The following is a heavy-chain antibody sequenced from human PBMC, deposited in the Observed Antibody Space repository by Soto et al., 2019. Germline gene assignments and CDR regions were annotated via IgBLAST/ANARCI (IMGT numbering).Heavy chain of an antibody. CDR2: IYWNDDK. CDR3: AHRHPPADGFDP. D-gene: IGHD2-2*01. V-gene: IGHV2-5*01. CDR1: GFSLSTSGVG. Sequence: QITLKESGPTLVKPTQPLTLTCTFSGFSLSTSGVGVGWIRQPPGKALEWLALIYWNDDKRYSPSLKSRLTITKDTSKNQVVLTMTNMDPVDTATYYCAHRHPPADGFDPWGQGTLVTVSS. J-gene: IGHJ5*02.